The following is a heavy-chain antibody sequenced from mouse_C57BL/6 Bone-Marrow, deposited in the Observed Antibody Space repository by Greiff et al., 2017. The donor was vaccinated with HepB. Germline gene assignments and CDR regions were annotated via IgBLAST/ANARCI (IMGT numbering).Heavy chain of an antibody. CDR3: ARQPAYYSNPYAMDY. J-gene: IGHJ4*01. Sequence: EVMLVESGGGLVQPGGSLKLSCAASGFTFSDYGMAWVRQAPRKGPEWVAFISNLAYSIYYADTVTGRFTISRENAKNTLYLEMSSLRSEDTAMYYCARQPAYYSNPYAMDYWGQGTSVTVSS. D-gene: IGHD2-5*01. CDR2: ISNLAYSI. V-gene: IGHV5-15*01. CDR1: GFTFSDYG.